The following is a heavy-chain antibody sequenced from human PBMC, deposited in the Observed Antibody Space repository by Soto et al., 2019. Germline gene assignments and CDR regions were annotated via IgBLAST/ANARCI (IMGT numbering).Heavy chain of an antibody. J-gene: IGHJ4*02. CDR1: GASISESSHY. CDR3: ARDLGNDGDWAFDF. Sequence: QLLLQESGPGLVKPSETLSLTCAVSGASISESSHYWAWMRQPPAKGLEWIEYIYYTGRTYYNPPLSSRHNISIATSRDQLSLKLSSVTVADIAVYFCARDLGNDGDWAFDFWGQGTLVPVSS. D-gene: IGHD2-21*01. V-gene: IGHV4-39*02. CDR2: IYYTGRT.